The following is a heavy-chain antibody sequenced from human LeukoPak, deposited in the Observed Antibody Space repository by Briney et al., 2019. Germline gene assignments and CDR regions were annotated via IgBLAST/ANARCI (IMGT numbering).Heavy chain of an antibody. D-gene: IGHD2-15*01. J-gene: IGHJ5*01. V-gene: IGHV3-48*01. CDR1: GFTFTSYS. Sequence: GGSLRLSCAASGFTFTSYSMNWVRQAPGKGLEWVSYISSSSSTIYYADPVKGRFTISRDNAKNSLYLQMNSLRAEDTAMYYCARAGYCSGGSCLNWFDSWGQGTLVTVSS. CDR3: ARAGYCSGGSCLNWFDS. CDR2: ISSSSSTI.